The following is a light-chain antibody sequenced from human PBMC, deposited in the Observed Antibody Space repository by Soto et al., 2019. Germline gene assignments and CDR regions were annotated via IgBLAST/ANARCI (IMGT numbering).Light chain of an antibody. Sequence: EIVLTQSPGILYLSPGERATLSCRASQSVSSSYLAWYQQKPGQAPRLLIYGASSRATGIPDRFSGSGSGTDFTLTISRLEPEDFAVYYCQQYGSSPGFTFGPGTKVDIK. V-gene: IGKV3-20*01. CDR1: QSVSSSY. J-gene: IGKJ3*01. CDR3: QQYGSSPGFT. CDR2: GAS.